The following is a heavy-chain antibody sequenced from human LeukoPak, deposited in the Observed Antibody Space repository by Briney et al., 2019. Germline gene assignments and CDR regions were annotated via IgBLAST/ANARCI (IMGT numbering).Heavy chain of an antibody. D-gene: IGHD3-9*01. CDR1: GGSISSSGYN. Sequence: SETLSLTCTVSGGSISSSGYNWAWIRQPPGKGLEWIGTIYYSGSTYYNPSLKSRVTISVDRSKNQFSLKLSSVTAADTAVYYCASPTGSPDAFDIWGQGTMVTVSS. CDR2: IYYSGST. V-gene: IGHV4-39*07. J-gene: IGHJ3*02. CDR3: ASPTGSPDAFDI.